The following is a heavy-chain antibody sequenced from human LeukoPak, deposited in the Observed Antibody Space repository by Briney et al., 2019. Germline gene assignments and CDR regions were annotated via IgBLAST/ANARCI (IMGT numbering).Heavy chain of an antibody. CDR1: GGSISSSNW. D-gene: IGHD6-19*01. CDR3: ARDPHGSGWFDY. Sequence: SETLSLTCAVSGGSISSSNWWSWVRPPPGKGLEWIGEIYHSGSTNYNPSLKRRVTISVDKSKTQFSLKLSSVTAADTAVYYCARDPHGSGWFDYWGQGTLGTVSS. CDR2: IYHSGST. J-gene: IGHJ5*01. V-gene: IGHV4-4*02.